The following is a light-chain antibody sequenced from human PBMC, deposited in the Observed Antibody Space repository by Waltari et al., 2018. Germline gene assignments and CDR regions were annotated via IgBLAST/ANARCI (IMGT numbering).Light chain of an antibody. CDR1: QSLVYSDGNAY. CDR2: EVS. V-gene: IGKV2-30*01. J-gene: IGKJ4*01. CDR3: MQGTHWPPET. Sequence: EVLMTHFRFSMTFTLGQLAPISYRSSQSLVYSDGNAYLNWFQQRPGQSPRRLIYEVSNRDSGVPDRFSGSGSGSDFTLKISRVEAEDVGVYYCMQGTHWPPETFGGGTKVEIK.